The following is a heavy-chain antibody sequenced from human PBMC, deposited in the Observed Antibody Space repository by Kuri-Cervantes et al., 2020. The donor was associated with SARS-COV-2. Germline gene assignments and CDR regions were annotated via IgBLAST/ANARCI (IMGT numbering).Heavy chain of an antibody. CDR2: SNAGNGNT. Sequence: ASVKVSCKASGYTFTSYAMHWVRQAPGQRLEWMGWSNAGNGNTKYSQEFQGRVTITRDTSASTAYMDLRSLRSDDTAVYYCARDRHTYDDFWSAYHAFDIWGQGTMVTVSS. J-gene: IGHJ3*02. CDR1: GYTFTSYA. D-gene: IGHD3-3*01. V-gene: IGHV1-3*02. CDR3: ARDRHTYDDFWSAYHAFDI.